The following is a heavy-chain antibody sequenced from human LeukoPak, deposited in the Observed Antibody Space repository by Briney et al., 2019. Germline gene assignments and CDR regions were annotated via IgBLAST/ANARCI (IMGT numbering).Heavy chain of an antibody. CDR3: AKVGRWGYGLDWY. CDR2: ISGSGGST. Sequence: QSGGSLRLSCAASGFTFSSYAMSWVRQAPGKGLEWVSAISGSGGSTYYADSVKGRFTISRDNSKNTLYLQMNSLRAEDTAVYYCAKVGRWGYGLDWYWGQGTLVTVSS. V-gene: IGHV3-23*01. D-gene: IGHD5-12*01. CDR1: GFTFSSYA. J-gene: IGHJ4*02.